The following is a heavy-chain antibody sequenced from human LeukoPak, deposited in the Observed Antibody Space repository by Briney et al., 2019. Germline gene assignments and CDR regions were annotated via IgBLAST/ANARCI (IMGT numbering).Heavy chain of an antibody. CDR1: GYTFTSYG. Sequence: ASVKVSCKASGYTFTSYGISWVRQAPGQGLEWMGWISAYNGNTNYAQKLQGRVTMTTDTSTSTAYMELRSLRSDDTAVYYCARARGNSGSYPPGTTWGQGTLVTVSS. V-gene: IGHV1-18*01. CDR3: ARARGNSGSYPPGTT. D-gene: IGHD1-26*01. J-gene: IGHJ5*02. CDR2: ISAYNGNT.